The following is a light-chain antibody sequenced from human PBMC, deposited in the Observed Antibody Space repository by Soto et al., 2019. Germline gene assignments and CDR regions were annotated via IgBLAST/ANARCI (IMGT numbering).Light chain of an antibody. V-gene: IGKV1-12*01. J-gene: IGKJ5*01. CDR3: QQANSLPIT. Sequence: DVQMTESPSSVSASVGDRVTITCRASQGISSWLAWYQQKLGKAPKLLIYAASSLQSGVPSRFSGSESGTDFARTISSLQPDAFATYCCQQANSLPITFGQGTRLEIK. CDR2: AAS. CDR1: QGISSW.